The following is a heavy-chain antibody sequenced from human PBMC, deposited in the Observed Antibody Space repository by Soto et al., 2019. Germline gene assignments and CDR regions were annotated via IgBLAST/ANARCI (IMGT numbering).Heavy chain of an antibody. V-gene: IGHV3-23*01. Sequence: EVQLLESGGGLVQPGGSLRLSCAASGFTFSSYAMSWVRQAPGKGLEWVSAISGSGGSTYYADSVKGRFTISRDNSTNTLYLQMNSLRAEDTAVYYCAKDHLDGPEGYDFWSGYYKYWGQGTLVTVSS. CDR3: AKDHLDGPEGYDFWSGYYKY. CDR1: GFTFSSYA. D-gene: IGHD3-3*01. J-gene: IGHJ4*02. CDR2: ISGSGGST.